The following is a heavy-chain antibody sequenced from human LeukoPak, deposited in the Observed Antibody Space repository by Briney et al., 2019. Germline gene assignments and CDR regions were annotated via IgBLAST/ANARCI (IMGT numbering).Heavy chain of an antibody. J-gene: IGHJ3*02. D-gene: IGHD3-10*01. Sequence: SETLSLTCGVSGYSISRGYVWGWIRQPPGKGLEWIGTIYHRVSVSTYYNPSLKSRVTISEDISRTNFYLKLSYVTAADTTIYYCTSGSLTRNAFDMWGQGTMVTVTS. CDR1: GYSISRGYV. CDR2: IYHRVSVST. V-gene: IGHV4-38-2*01. CDR3: TSGSLTRNAFDM.